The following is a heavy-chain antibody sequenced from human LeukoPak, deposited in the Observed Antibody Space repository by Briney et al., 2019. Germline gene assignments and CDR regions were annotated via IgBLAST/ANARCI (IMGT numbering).Heavy chain of an antibody. Sequence: ASVKVSCKASGYVFTRFGISWVRQAPGQGLEWMGWISAYNGNTNYAQKLQGRVTMTTDTSTSTAYMELRSLRSDDTAVYYCAREYYYDSSGYLRAFDIWGQGTMVTVSS. J-gene: IGHJ3*02. CDR3: AREYYYDSSGYLRAFDI. CDR1: GYVFTRFG. CDR2: ISAYNGNT. D-gene: IGHD3-22*01. V-gene: IGHV1-18*01.